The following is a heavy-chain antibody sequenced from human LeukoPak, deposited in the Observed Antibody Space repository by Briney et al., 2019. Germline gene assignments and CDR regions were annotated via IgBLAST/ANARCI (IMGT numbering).Heavy chain of an antibody. D-gene: IGHD5-18*01. CDR2: IYYSGST. CDR1: GGSISSCY. Sequence: SETLSLTCTVSGGSISSCYWSWIRQPPGKGLEWIGYIYYSGSTNYNPSLKSRVTISVDPSKNQFSLKLSSVTAADTAVYYCARGNVDTAMVWFDYWGQGTLVTVSS. J-gene: IGHJ4*02. V-gene: IGHV4-59*01. CDR3: ARGNVDTAMVWFDY.